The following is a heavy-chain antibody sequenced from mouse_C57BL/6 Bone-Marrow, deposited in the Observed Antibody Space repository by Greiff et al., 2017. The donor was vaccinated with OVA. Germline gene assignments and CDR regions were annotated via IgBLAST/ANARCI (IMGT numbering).Heavy chain of an antibody. CDR3: TRGYSNYYAMDY. CDR1: GYTFTDYE. D-gene: IGHD2-5*01. J-gene: IGHJ4*01. CDR2: IDPETGGT. Sequence: QVQLQQSGAELVRPGASVTLSCKASGYTFTDYEMHWVKQTPVQGLEWIGPIDPETGGTAYNQKFKGKAILTADKSSSTAYMELRSLTSEDSAVYYCTRGYSNYYAMDYWGQGTSVTVSS. V-gene: IGHV1-15*01.